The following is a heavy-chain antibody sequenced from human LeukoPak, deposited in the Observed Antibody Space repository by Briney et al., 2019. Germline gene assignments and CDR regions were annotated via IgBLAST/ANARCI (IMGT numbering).Heavy chain of an antibody. Sequence: ETLSLTCTVSGGSISSYYWSWIRQPPGKGLGWVSAVSGSGGSTYYADSVKGRFTISRDNSKNTLYLQMNSLRADDTAVYYCAKHYDILTGSYFDYWGQGTLVTVSS. J-gene: IGHJ4*02. CDR3: AKHYDILTGSYFDY. D-gene: IGHD3-9*01. V-gene: IGHV3-23*01. CDR1: GGSISSYY. CDR2: VSGSGGST.